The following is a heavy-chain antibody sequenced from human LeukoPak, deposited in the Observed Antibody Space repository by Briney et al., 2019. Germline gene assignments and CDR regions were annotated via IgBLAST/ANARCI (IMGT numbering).Heavy chain of an antibody. Sequence: GGSLRLSCAASGFTVSAYAMAWVRQAPGKGLEWVSTIYDDNTYYADSVKGRFAISTDNSKNTLYLQMNSLRVEDTAVYFCAARKVRGVWFYFDYWGQGTLVTVSS. V-gene: IGHV3-23*01. CDR3: AARKVRGVWFYFDY. CDR1: GFTVSAYA. CDR2: IYDDNT. D-gene: IGHD3-10*01. J-gene: IGHJ4*02.